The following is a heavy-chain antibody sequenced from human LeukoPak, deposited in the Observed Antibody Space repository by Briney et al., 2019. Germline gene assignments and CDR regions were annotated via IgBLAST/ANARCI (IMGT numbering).Heavy chain of an antibody. D-gene: IGHD6-13*01. CDR2: IKQDGSTK. Sequence: GGSLRLSCAASGFTFSNYWMTWVRQAPGKGLEWVANIKQDGSTKYYVDSVKVRFTISRDNAKNSVYLQMNSLRVEDTAVYHCARIGSSSSSFNYWGQGPLVTVSS. J-gene: IGHJ4*02. CDR1: GFTFSNYW. CDR3: ARIGSSSSSFNY. V-gene: IGHV3-7*01.